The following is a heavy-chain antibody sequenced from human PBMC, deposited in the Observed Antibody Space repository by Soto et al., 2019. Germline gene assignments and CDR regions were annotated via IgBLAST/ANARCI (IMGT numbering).Heavy chain of an antibody. V-gene: IGHV3-11*05. J-gene: IGHJ4*02. CDR1: GFTFSDYY. CDR3: ATGPRRLSD. D-gene: IGHD3-3*01. Sequence: PGGSLRLSCAASGFTFSDYYMSWIRQAPGKGLESLSYISGSSSDTNYADSVRGRFTISRDNAKNSLYLQMNSLRAEDTAMYYCATGPRRLSDWGQGTLVIVSS. CDR2: ISGSSSDT.